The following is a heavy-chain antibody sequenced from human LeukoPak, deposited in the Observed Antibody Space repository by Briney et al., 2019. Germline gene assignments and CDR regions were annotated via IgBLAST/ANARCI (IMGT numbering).Heavy chain of an antibody. Sequence: GGSLRLSCAASGFTFDDYAMHWVRQAPGKGLEWVSGINWSSGNIDYADSVRGRFTISRDNAKNSLYLQMNSLRAEDTALYYCAKGPSGEQLVRAFDYWGQGTLVTVSS. CDR3: AKGPSGEQLVRAFDY. CDR2: INWSSGNI. D-gene: IGHD6-13*01. V-gene: IGHV3-9*01. J-gene: IGHJ4*02. CDR1: GFTFDDYA.